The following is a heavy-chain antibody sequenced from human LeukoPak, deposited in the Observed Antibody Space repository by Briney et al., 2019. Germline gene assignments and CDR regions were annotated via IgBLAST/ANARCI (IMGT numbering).Heavy chain of an antibody. D-gene: IGHD6-13*01. J-gene: IGHJ4*02. V-gene: IGHV1-69*05. Sequence: GASVKVSCKASGGTFSSYAISWVRQAPGQGLEWMGGIIPIFGTANYAQKFQGRVTITTDESTSTVYMELSSLRSEDTAVYYCAREIIAAAGKRFDYWGQGTLVTVSS. CDR1: GGTFSSYA. CDR2: IIPIFGTA. CDR3: AREIIAAAGKRFDY.